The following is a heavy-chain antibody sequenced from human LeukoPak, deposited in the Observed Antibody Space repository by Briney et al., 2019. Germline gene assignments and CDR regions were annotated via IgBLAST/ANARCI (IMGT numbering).Heavy chain of an antibody. J-gene: IGHJ4*02. CDR3: ANEIRPNDY. V-gene: IGHV3-23*01. CDR1: GFTFSSYA. CDR2: ISGGGGST. Sequence: PGGSLRLSCAGSGFTFSSYAMSWVRQAPGKGLEWVSAISGGGGSTYYADSVKGRFTISRENSKSTLYLQMNNLRANDTAVYYCANEIRPNDYWGQGTLVTVSS. D-gene: IGHD4-17*01.